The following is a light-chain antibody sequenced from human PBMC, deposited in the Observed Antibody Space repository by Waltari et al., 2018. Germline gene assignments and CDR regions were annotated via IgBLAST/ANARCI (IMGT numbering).Light chain of an antibody. CDR1: SSDIGSYNL. CDR3: CSYAGSSIFVV. CDR2: EGS. V-gene: IGLV2-23*03. J-gene: IGLJ2*01. Sequence: QSALTQPASVSGSPGQSITISCTGTSSDIGSYNLVSWYQQHPGKAPKLLIYEGSKRPSGVSIRFSGSKSGNTASLTISGLQTEDEADYYCCSYAGSSIFVVFGGGTKLTVL.